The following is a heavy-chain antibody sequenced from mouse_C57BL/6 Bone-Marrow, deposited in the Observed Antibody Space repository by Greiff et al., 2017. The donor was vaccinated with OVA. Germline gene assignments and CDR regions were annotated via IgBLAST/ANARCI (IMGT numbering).Heavy chain of an antibody. CDR1: GFSLTSYG. CDR2: IWSGGST. Sequence: VQGVESGPGLVQPSQSLSITCTVSGFSLTSYGVHWVRQSPGKGLEWLGVIWSGGSTAYNAAFISRLSISKDNSKIQVFFKMNSLQADDTAIYYCARKGLGRGDYWGQGASVTVSS. D-gene: IGHD3-1*01. V-gene: IGHV2-2*01. CDR3: ARKGLGRGDY. J-gene: IGHJ4*01.